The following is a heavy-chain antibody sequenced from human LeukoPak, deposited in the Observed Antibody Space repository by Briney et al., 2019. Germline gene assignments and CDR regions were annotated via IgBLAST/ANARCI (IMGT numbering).Heavy chain of an antibody. D-gene: IGHD6-13*01. Sequence: SVKVSCKASGGTFSSYAISWVRQAPGQGLEWMGGIIPIFGTANYAQKFQGRVTITADESTSTAYMELSSLRSEDTAVYYCARDRDGPAAAGTHFDYWGQGTLVTVSS. CDR1: GGTFSSYA. CDR3: ARDRDGPAAAGTHFDY. J-gene: IGHJ4*02. V-gene: IGHV1-69*13. CDR2: IIPIFGTA.